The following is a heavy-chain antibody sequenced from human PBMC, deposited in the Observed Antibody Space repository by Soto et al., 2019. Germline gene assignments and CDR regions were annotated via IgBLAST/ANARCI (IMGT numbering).Heavy chain of an antibody. J-gene: IGHJ1*01. V-gene: IGHV3-33*01. CDR3: ASSIN. CDR2: IWYDGSNK. Sequence: GGSLRLSCAASGFPFSSYGMHWVRQAPGKWLDWVAVIWYDGSNKDYADSVKGRFTISRDNSKNTLFLQMNNLRVDDTAVYYCASSINWGXGTLVTVSS. CDR1: GFPFSSYG.